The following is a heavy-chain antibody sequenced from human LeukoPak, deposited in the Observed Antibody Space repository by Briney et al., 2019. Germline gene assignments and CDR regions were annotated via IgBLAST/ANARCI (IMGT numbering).Heavy chain of an antibody. Sequence: PGGSLRLSCAASGFTFDDYAMHWVRQAPGKGLEWVSGISWNSGSIGYADSVKGRFTISRDNAKNSLYLQMNSLRAEDMALYYCAKASGSYVGAFDYWGQGTLVTVSS. D-gene: IGHD1-26*01. CDR2: ISWNSGSI. J-gene: IGHJ4*02. V-gene: IGHV3-9*03. CDR1: GFTFDDYA. CDR3: AKASGSYVGAFDY.